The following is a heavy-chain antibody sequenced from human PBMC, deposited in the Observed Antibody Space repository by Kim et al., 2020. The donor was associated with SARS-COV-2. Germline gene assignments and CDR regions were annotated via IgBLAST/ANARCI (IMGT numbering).Heavy chain of an antibody. Sequence: SETLSLTCTVSGGSISSSSYYWGWIRQPPGKGLEWIGSIYYSGSTYYNPSLKSRVTISVDTSKNQFSLKLSSVTAADTAVYYCARLREGGSLGDAFDIWGQGTMVTVSS. CDR3: ARLREGGSLGDAFDI. CDR1: GGSISSSSYY. D-gene: IGHD1-26*01. J-gene: IGHJ3*02. V-gene: IGHV4-39*01. CDR2: IYYSGST.